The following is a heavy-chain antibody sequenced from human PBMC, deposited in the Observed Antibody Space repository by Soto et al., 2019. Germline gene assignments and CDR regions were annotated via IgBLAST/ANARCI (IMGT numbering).Heavy chain of an antibody. J-gene: IGHJ5*02. D-gene: IGHD3-16*02. CDR2: INHVGGT. Sequence: PSETLSLTCAVYGGFLSESYWTWIRQPPGKGLEWIGEINHVGGTNYNPSLKSRDTMSVDTSQNQFSLRLISVTAADTAMYFCVRRRYKVPSSVLWIDPWGKGTKVTVAS. CDR1: GGFLSESY. V-gene: IGHV4-34*01. CDR3: VRRRYKVPSSVLWIDP.